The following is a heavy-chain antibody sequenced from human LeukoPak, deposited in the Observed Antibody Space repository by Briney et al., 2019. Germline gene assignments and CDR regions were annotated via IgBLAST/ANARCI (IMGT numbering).Heavy chain of an antibody. CDR3: ARVISEIAAAGTSWFDP. Sequence: SETLSLTCTVSGGSISSYYWSWIRQPAGKGLEWIGRIYTSGSTNYNPSLKSRVTMSVDTSKNQFSLKLSSVTAADTAVYYCARVISEIAAAGTSWFDPWGQGTLVTVSS. J-gene: IGHJ5*02. D-gene: IGHD6-13*01. V-gene: IGHV4-4*07. CDR2: IYTSGST. CDR1: GGSISSYY.